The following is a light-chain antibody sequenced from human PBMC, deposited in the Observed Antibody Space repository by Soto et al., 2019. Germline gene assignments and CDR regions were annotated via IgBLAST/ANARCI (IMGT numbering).Light chain of an antibody. V-gene: IGLV2-14*01. CDR1: SSDVGNYNY. CDR3: TSPTHGSLYV. Sequence: QSALTQPASVSGSPGQSITISCTGTSSDVGNYNYVSWYQQYPGRVPKLLIYMVSNRPSGVSNRFSGSKSGNTASLTISGIQAEDEADYFCTSPTHGSLYVFGTGTKVTV. CDR2: MVS. J-gene: IGLJ1*01.